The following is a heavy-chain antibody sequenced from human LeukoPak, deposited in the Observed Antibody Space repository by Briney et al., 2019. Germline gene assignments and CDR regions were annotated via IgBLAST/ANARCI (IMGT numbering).Heavy chain of an antibody. CDR3: ARDFDAYCGGDCYSLDFQH. CDR1: GGTFSSYA. CDR2: IIPILGIA. Sequence: ASVKVSCKASGGTFSSYAISWVRQAPGQGLEWMGRIIPILGIANYAQKFQGRVTITADKSTSTAYMELSSLRSEDTAVYYCARDFDAYCGGDCYSLDFQHWGQGTLVTVSS. D-gene: IGHD2-21*02. J-gene: IGHJ1*01. V-gene: IGHV1-69*04.